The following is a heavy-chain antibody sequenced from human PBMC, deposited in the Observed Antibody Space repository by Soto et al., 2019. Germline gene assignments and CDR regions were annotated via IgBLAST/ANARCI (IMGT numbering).Heavy chain of an antibody. Sequence: ASVKVSCKASGYTFTSYGINWVRQAPGQGLEWMGWISAYNGNTNYAQKLQGRVTMTTDTSTSTAYMELRSLRSDDTAVYYCARAPLANWGSDAFDIWGQGTMVTVSS. D-gene: IGHD7-27*01. CDR2: ISAYNGNT. CDR1: GYTFTSYG. CDR3: ARAPLANWGSDAFDI. J-gene: IGHJ3*02. V-gene: IGHV1-18*04.